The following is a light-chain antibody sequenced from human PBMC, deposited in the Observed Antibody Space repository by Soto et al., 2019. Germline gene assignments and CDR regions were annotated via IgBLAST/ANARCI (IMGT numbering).Light chain of an antibody. CDR1: SSNIGSNT. V-gene: IGLV1-44*01. CDR3: ASWDDSRKGVV. J-gene: IGLJ2*01. CDR2: SND. Sequence: QSVLTQPPSASGTPGQRVTISCSGSSSNIGSNTVTWYQHLPGTAPKLLIYSNDQRPSGVPDRFSGSKSGTSASLAISGLQSEDEADDYCASWDDSRKGVVFGGGTKVTVL.